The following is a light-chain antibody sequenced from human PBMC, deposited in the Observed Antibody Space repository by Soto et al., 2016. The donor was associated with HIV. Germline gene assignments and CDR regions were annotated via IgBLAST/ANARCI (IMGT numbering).Light chain of an antibody. CDR1: NIGSKS. J-gene: IGLJ2*01. CDR2: DVS. Sequence: QVLSQPPSVSVAPGKTATITCEANNIGSKSVHWYQQTPGQAPVLVVYDVSDRPSGIPERFSGSNSGNTATLTISRVEAGDEADYYCQVWDSSTDHIVFGGGTKLTVL. V-gene: IGLV3-21*03. CDR3: QVWDSSTDHIV.